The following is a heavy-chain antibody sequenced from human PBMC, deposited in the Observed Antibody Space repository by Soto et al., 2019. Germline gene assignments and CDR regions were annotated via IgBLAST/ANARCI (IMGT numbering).Heavy chain of an antibody. CDR3: ARDTSEWERLLPDY. Sequence: QVQLVESGGGVVQPGRSLRLSCAASGFTFSSYGMHWVRQAPGKGLGGVAVIWYDGSNKYYADSVKTRFTISTDNSKNRLYQQMSSLSADDTALYYCARDTSEWERLLPDYWGQGTLVTVSS. D-gene: IGHD1-26*01. V-gene: IGHV3-33*01. CDR1: GFTFSSYG. J-gene: IGHJ4*02. CDR2: IWYDGSNK.